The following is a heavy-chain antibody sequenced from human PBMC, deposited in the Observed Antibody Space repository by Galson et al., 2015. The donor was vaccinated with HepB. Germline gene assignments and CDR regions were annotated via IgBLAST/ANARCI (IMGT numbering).Heavy chain of an antibody. CDR1: GYTFTNTY. Sequence: SVKVSCKASGYTFTNTYIHWVRQDPGQGLEWLGVIDPSGGTTNYAQKFQGRVSMTRDTSTSTVYMELSSLELEDTAVYYCGRDIARMGNYWGQGTLVTVSS. D-gene: IGHD7-27*01. CDR3: GRDIARMGNY. CDR2: IDPSGGTT. J-gene: IGHJ4*02. V-gene: IGHV1-46*03.